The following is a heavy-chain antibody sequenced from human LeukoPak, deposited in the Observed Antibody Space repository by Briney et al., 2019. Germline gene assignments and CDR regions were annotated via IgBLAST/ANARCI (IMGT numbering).Heavy chain of an antibody. CDR1: GFTFNSFG. Sequence: GRSLRLSCAASGFTFNSFGMHWVREAPGKGLEWVAVISYDGSNKYFADSVKGRFTISRDNSKNTLYLQMNSLRAEDTAVYYCAKDYDSSGWAAFDIWGQGTMVTVSS. J-gene: IGHJ3*02. CDR3: AKDYDSSGWAAFDI. D-gene: IGHD3-22*01. V-gene: IGHV3-30*18. CDR2: ISYDGSNK.